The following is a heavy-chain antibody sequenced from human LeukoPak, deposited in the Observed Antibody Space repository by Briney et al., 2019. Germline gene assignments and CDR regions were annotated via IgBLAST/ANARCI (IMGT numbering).Heavy chain of an antibody. Sequence: SETLSLTCAVYGGSFSGYYWSWIRQPPGKGLEWIGEINHSGSTNYNPSLKSRVTISVDTSKNQFSLKLSSVPAADTAVYYCARGGGVLTGYLDYWGQGTLVTVSS. V-gene: IGHV4-34*01. CDR1: GGSFSGYY. CDR2: INHSGST. CDR3: ARGGGVLTGYLDY. J-gene: IGHJ4*02. D-gene: IGHD3-9*01.